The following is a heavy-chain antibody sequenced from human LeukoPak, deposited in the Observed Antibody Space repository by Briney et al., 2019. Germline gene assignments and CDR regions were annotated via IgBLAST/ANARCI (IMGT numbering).Heavy chain of an antibody. D-gene: IGHD3-22*01. J-gene: IGHJ4*02. CDR2: INHSGST. Sequence: SETLSLTCAVYGGSFSGYYWSWIRQPPGKGLEWIGEINHSGSTNYNPSLKSRVTISVDTSKNQFSLKLSSVTAAVTAVYYCARGSPIGFDSSGYYWYYWGQGTLVTVSS. V-gene: IGHV4-34*01. CDR3: ARGSPIGFDSSGYYWYY. CDR1: GGSFSGYY.